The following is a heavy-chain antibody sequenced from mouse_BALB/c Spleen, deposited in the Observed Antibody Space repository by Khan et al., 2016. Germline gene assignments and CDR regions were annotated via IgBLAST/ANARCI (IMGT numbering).Heavy chain of an antibody. Sequence: EVQLQESGGGLVQPGGSMKLSCVASGFTFSNYWMNWVRQSPEKGLEWVAEIRLKSNNYATHYAESVKGRFTISRDDSKSSVYLQMNNLRAEDTGIYYRTKLDYYYAMDYWGQGTSVTVSS. V-gene: IGHV6-6*02. CDR2: IRLKSNNYAT. J-gene: IGHJ4*01. D-gene: IGHD2-13*01. CDR1: GFTFSNYW. CDR3: TKLDYYYAMDY.